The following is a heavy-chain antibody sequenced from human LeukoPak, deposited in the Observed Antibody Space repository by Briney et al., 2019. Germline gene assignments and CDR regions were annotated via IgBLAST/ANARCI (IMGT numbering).Heavy chain of an antibody. D-gene: IGHD1-26*01. CDR3: ARVGGIYYYYGMDV. V-gene: IGHV4-31*03. J-gene: IGHJ6*02. CDR2: IYYSGST. CDR1: GGSISSGGYY. Sequence: TASETLSLTCTVSGGSISSGGYYWSWIRQHPGKGLEWIGYIYYSGSTYYNPSLKSRVTISVDTSKNQFPLKLSSVTAADTAVYYCARVGGIYYYYGMDVWGQGTTVTVSS.